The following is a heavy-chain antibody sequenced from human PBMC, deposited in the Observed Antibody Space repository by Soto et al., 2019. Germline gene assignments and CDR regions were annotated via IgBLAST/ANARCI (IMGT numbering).Heavy chain of an antibody. D-gene: IGHD3-16*02. CDR2: IYSGGST. J-gene: IGHJ4*02. CDR1: GFTVSSNY. CDR3: ARENYVWGSYRYTPHFDY. Sequence: GSMRLSCAASGFTVSSNYMSWVRQAPGKGLEWVSVIYSGGSTYYADSVKGRFTISRDNSKNTLYLQMNSLRAEDTAVYYCARENYVWGSYRYTPHFDYWGQRTLVTVSS. V-gene: IGHV3-66*01.